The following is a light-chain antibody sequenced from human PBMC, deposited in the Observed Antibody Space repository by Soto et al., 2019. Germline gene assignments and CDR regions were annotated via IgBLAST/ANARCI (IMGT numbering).Light chain of an antibody. CDR1: SSNIGAGYD. Sequence: QSVLTQPPSVSGAPGQRVTISCTGSSSNIGAGYDVHWYQQLPGTAPKLLIYGNSNRPSGVPDRFSGSRSGTTASLAITGLLYEDEADHYCQSYYSSLSGLVFGTGTKVTVL. V-gene: IGLV1-40*01. J-gene: IGLJ1*01. CDR2: GNS. CDR3: QSYYSSLSGLV.